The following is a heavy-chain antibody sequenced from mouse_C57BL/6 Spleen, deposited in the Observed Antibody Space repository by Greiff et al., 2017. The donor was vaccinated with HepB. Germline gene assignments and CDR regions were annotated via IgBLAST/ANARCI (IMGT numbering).Heavy chain of an antibody. J-gene: IGHJ1*03. Sequence: QVQLKQPGTELVKPGASVKLSCKASGYTFTSYWMHWVKQRPGQGLEWIGNINPSNGGTNYNEKFKSKATLTVDKSSSTAYMQLSSLTSEDSAVYYCARERVPFWYFDVWGTGTTVTVSS. D-gene: IGHD2-14*01. V-gene: IGHV1-53*01. CDR2: INPSNGGT. CDR3: ARERVPFWYFDV. CDR1: GYTFTSYW.